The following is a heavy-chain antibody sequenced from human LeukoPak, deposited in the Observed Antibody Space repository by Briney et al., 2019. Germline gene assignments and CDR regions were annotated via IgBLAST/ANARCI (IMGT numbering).Heavy chain of an antibody. J-gene: IGHJ4*02. CDR1: GFTFSSHA. Sequence: PGGSLRLSCAASGFTFSSHAMSWVRQAPGKGLEWVSAISGSGGSTYYADSVKGRFTISRDNSKNTLYLQMNSLRAEDTAVYYCAKDVRRYYYDSSGFDYWGQGTLVTVSS. CDR3: AKDVRRYYYDSSGFDY. D-gene: IGHD3-22*01. V-gene: IGHV3-23*01. CDR2: ISGSGGST.